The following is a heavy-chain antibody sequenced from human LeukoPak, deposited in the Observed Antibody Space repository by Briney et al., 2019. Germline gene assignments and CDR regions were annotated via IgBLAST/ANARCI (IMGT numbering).Heavy chain of an antibody. Sequence: GGSLRLSCAASGFTFSNAWMTWVRQAPGKGLEWVGRIYRNADGGTTDYAAPVKGRFTISRDDSKNTLCLQMNSLKTEDTAVYYCTTDSYCSTTTCYASSNYYYGLDAWGQGTSVTVSS. CDR2: IYRNADGGTT. CDR1: GFTFSNAW. CDR3: TTDSYCSTTTCYASSNYYYGLDA. J-gene: IGHJ6*02. V-gene: IGHV3-15*05. D-gene: IGHD2-2*01.